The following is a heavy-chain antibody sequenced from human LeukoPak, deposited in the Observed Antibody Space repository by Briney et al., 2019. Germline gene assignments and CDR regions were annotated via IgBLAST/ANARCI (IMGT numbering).Heavy chain of an antibody. CDR1: GGTFSSYA. CDR3: ARDWSYDFWSGYSYGMDV. Sequence: ASVKVSCKASGGTFSSYAISWVRQAPGQGLEWMGGIIPIFGTANYAQKFQGRVTITADESTSTAYMELSSLRSEDTAVYYCARDWSYDFWSGYSYGMDVWGQGITVTVSS. J-gene: IGHJ6*02. CDR2: IIPIFGTA. D-gene: IGHD3-3*01. V-gene: IGHV1-69*13.